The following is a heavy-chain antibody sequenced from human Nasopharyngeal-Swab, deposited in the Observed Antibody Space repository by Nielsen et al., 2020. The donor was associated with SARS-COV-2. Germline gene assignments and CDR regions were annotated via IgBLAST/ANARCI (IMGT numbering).Heavy chain of an antibody. Sequence: GGSLRLSLAASGFTFSSYAMHWVRQAPGKGLEWVAVISYDGSNKYYADSVKGRFTISRDNSKNTLYLQMNSLRAEDTAVYYCARAPGDSLDYWGQGTLVTVSS. CDR2: ISYDGSNK. CDR3: ARAPGDSLDY. CDR1: GFTFSSYA. J-gene: IGHJ4*02. D-gene: IGHD1-26*01. V-gene: IGHV3-30*04.